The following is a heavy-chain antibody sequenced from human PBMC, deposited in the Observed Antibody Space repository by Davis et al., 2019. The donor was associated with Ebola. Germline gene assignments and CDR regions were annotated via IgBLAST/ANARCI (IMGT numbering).Heavy chain of an antibody. V-gene: IGHV4-39*01. CDR3: VNNGVDY. CDR2: IYYSGST. D-gene: IGHD1-14*01. CDR1: GGSVSSGSYY. Sequence: SETLSLTCTVSGGSVSSGSYYWGWIRQPPGKGLEWIGSIYYSGSTYYNPSLKSRVTISVDTSKNQFSLKLSSVTAADTAVYYGVNNGVDYWGQGILVTVSS. J-gene: IGHJ4*02.